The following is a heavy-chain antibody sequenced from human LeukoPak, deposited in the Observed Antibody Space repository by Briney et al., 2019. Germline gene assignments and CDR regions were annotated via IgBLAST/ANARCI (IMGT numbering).Heavy chain of an antibody. CDR3: ARCIAEDYYYYYMDV. V-gene: IGHV4-39*01. D-gene: IGHD6-13*01. J-gene: IGHJ6*03. Sequence: PSETLSLTCTVSGGSISSSSYYWGWIRQPPGKGLEWIGSIYYSGSTYYNPSLKSRVTISVDTSKNQFSLKLSSVTAADTAVYYCARCIAEDYYYYYMDVWGKGTTVTISS. CDR1: GGSISSSSYY. CDR2: IYYSGST.